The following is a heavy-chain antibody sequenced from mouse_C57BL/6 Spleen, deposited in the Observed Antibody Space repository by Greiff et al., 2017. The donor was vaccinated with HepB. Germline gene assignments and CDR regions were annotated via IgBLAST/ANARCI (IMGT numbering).Heavy chain of an antibody. D-gene: IGHD3-2*02. CDR1: GYTFTSYW. CDR3: ARAPESAQASFAY. CDR2: IAPSDSYT. J-gene: IGHJ3*01. Sequence: QVQLQQPGAELVKPGASVKLSCKASGYTFTSYWMQWVKQRPGQGLEWIGEIAPSDSYTKYNQKFKGKATLTVDTSSSTAYMQLSRLTSEDSAVYYWARAPESAQASFAYWGQGTLVTVSA. V-gene: IGHV1-50*01.